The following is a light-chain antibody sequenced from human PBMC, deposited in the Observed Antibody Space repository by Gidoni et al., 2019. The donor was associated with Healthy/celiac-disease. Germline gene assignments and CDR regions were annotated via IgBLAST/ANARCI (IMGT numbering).Light chain of an antibody. V-gene: IGLV1-40*01. Sequence: QSVLTQPPSVSGAPGQRVTISCTGSSSNIGAGYAVHWYQQLPGTAPKLLIYGNSNRHSGVPDRFSGSKSGTSGSLAITGLQAEDEADYYCKSYDSSLSGVVFGGGTKLTVL. CDR2: GNS. CDR3: KSYDSSLSGVV. CDR1: SSNIGAGYA. J-gene: IGLJ2*01.